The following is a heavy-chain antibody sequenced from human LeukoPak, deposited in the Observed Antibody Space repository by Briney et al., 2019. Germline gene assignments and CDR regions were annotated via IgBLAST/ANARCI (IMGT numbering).Heavy chain of an antibody. V-gene: IGHV3-30*03. Sequence: GGSLRLSCAASGFTFSTYGMHWVRQAPGKGLEWVAVISYDGSNKYYADSVKGRFTISRDNSKNTLYLQMNSLRAEDTAVYYCATYGDYVGGAFDYWGQGTLVTVSS. J-gene: IGHJ4*02. CDR1: GFTFSTYG. CDR2: ISYDGSNK. CDR3: ATYGDYVGGAFDY. D-gene: IGHD4-17*01.